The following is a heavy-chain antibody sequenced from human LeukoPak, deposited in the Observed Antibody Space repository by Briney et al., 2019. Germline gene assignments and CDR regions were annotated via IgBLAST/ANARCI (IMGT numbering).Heavy chain of an antibody. CDR2: INHSGNT. D-gene: IGHD4-23*01. J-gene: IGHJ4*02. Sequence: SETLSLTCAVYGGSLSGHYWSWIRQPPGKGLEWIGEINHSGNTNYNPSLKSRVTISVDTSKDQFLLKLRDLTAADTAVYYGARVGGNAVSWWVSLDQWGQGTLVTVSS. CDR3: ARVGGNAVSWWVSLDQ. V-gene: IGHV4-34*01. CDR1: GGSLSGHY.